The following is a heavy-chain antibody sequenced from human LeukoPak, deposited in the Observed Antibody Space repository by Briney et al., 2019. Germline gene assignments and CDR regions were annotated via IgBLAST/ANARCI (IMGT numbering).Heavy chain of an antibody. CDR3: AKADYYDSSGYFDY. D-gene: IGHD3-22*01. Sequence: PGGSLRLSCAASGFTFSSYAMSWVRQAPGKGLEWVSAISGSGGSTYCADSVKGRFTISRDNSKNTLYLQMNSLRAEDTAVYYCAKADYYDSSGYFDYWGQGTLVTVSS. V-gene: IGHV3-23*01. CDR2: ISGSGGST. CDR1: GFTFSSYA. J-gene: IGHJ4*02.